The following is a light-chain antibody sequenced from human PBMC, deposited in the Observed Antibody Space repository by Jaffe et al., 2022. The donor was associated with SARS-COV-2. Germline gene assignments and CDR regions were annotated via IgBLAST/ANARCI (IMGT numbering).Light chain of an antibody. CDR2: AAS. CDR3: QQSYLVPWT. V-gene: IGKV1-39*01. J-gene: IGKJ1*01. CDR1: LRIGTY. Sequence: DIQMTQSPSSLSVSVGDRVTITCRATLRIGTYLSWYQQRPGRAPKLLIYAASTLQSGVPSRFSGSGSGTDFTLTITSLQPEDVATYFCQQSYLVPWTFGQGTKVEIK.